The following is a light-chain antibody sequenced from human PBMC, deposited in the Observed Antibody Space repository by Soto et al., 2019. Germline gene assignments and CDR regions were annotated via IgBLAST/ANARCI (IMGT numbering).Light chain of an antibody. CDR2: DAS. J-gene: IGKJ1*01. Sequence: DIQMTQSPSTLSASVGDRVTITCRASQSLGIWLAWHQQKPGKAPKLLIYDASSLKSGVPSRFGGSGSGTKFTLAISSLQPDDFATYYCQEYNSYSGTFGQGTKVDI. CDR1: QSLGIW. V-gene: IGKV1-5*01. CDR3: QEYNSYSGT.